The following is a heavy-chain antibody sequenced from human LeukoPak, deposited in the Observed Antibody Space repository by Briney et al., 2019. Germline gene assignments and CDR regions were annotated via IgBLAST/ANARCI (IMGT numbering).Heavy chain of an antibody. V-gene: IGHV3-73*01. Sequence: GGSLRLSCAASGFTFSGSAMHWVRQASGKGLEWVGRIRSKANSYATAYAASVKGRFTISRDDSKNTAYLQMNSLKTEDTAGYYCTRLSDDSSGYWGQGTLVTVSS. CDR3: TRLSDDSSGY. CDR1: GFTFSGSA. CDR2: IRSKANSYAT. D-gene: IGHD3-22*01. J-gene: IGHJ4*02.